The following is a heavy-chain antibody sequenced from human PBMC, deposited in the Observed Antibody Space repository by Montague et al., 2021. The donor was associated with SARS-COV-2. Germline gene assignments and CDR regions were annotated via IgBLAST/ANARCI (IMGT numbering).Heavy chain of an antibody. V-gene: IGHV4-39*01. Sequence: SETLSLTCTVSGGSISSSSYYWGWIRQPPGKGLEWIGSIYYSGSTYYNPSLKSRVTISVDTSKNQFSLKLSSVTAADTAVYYCATYYDILTGYYIDAFYIRGQGTMVTVSS. D-gene: IGHD3-9*01. J-gene: IGHJ3*02. CDR3: ATYYDILTGYYIDAFYI. CDR2: IYYSGST. CDR1: GGSISSSSYY.